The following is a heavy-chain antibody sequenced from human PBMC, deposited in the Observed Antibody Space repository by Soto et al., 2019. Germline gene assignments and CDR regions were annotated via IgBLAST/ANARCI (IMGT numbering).Heavy chain of an antibody. V-gene: IGHV1-18*01. Sequence: ASVKVSCKASGYTFTSYGISWVRQAPGQGLEWMGWISAYNGNTNYAQKLQGRVTMTTDTSTSTAYMELRSLRSDDTAVYYCARDFLWFGELWGWGTMGWSAPGGQGTLVPVSS. CDR1: GYTFTSYG. CDR3: ARDFLWFGELWGWGTMGWSAP. J-gene: IGHJ5*02. CDR2: ISAYNGNT. D-gene: IGHD3-10*01.